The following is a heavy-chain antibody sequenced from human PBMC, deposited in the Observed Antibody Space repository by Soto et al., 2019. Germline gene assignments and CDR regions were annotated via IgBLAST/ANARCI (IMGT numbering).Heavy chain of an antibody. CDR3: AREKGYISGPKNFDY. CDR2: IYDSGSS. J-gene: IGHJ4*02. D-gene: IGHD5-12*01. CDR1: GASISSGDYF. V-gene: IGHV4-30-4*01. Sequence: SETLSLTCTVSGASISSGDYFWSWIRQSPGKGLEWIGYIYDSGSSYYNPSLKSRVTMSVDTSKNQFSLKLRSVTAADTAVYYCAREKGYISGPKNFDYWGQGTLVTVSS.